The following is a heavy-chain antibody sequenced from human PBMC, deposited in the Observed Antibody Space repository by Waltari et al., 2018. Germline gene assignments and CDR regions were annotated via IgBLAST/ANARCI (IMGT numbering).Heavy chain of an antibody. D-gene: IGHD1-7*01. CDR3: ARDNWESGNYKPNYYYYYGMDV. CDR2: IYSGGST. CDR1: GFTVSSNY. J-gene: IGHJ6*02. Sequence: EVQLVESGGGLIQPGGSLRLSCAASGFTVSSNYMSWVRQAPGKGLEWVSVIYSGGSTYYADSGKGRFTISRDNSKNTLYLQMNSLRAEDTAVYYCARDNWESGNYKPNYYYYYGMDVWGQGTTVTVSS. V-gene: IGHV3-53*01.